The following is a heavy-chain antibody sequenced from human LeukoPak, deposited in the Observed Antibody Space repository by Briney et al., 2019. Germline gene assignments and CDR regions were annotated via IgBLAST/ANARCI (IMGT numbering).Heavy chain of an antibody. J-gene: IGHJ4*02. D-gene: IGHD3-9*01. CDR2: TYYTGST. V-gene: IGHV4-39*01. CDR1: GGSVSSSLNY. Sequence: PSETLSLTYTVSGGSVSSSLNYWGWIRQPPGKGLEWIGNTYYTGSTYSNPTLKSRLTMSVDTSKNQFSLKLSSVTAADTAVYYCARLTKGRYFDYIFDYWGQGTLLTVSS. CDR3: ARLTKGRYFDYIFDY.